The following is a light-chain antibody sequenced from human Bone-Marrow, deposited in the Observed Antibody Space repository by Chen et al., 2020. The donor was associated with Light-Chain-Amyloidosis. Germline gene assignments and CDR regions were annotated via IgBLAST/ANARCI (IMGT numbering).Light chain of an antibody. J-gene: IGLJ3*02. Sequence: SYVLTQPSSVSVAPGQTATIACGGNNIGSTSVHWYQQTPGQAPLLVVYYDSDRPSGIPERLSGSNSGNTATLTSSRVEAGDEADYYCQVWDRSSDRPVFGGGTKLTVL. CDR1: NIGSTS. V-gene: IGLV3-21*02. CDR3: QVWDRSSDRPV. CDR2: YDS.